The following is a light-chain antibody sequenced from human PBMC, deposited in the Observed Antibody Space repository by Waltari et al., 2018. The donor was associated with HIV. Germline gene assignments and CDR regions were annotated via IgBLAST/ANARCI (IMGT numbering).Light chain of an antibody. CDR2: GNS. V-gene: IGLV1-40*01. CDR1: NSNIGSVYD. J-gene: IGLJ1*01. Sequence: QSVLTQPPSVSGAPGQRVTISCTGSNSNIGSVYDVHWYQQVPGTVPKLLIYGNSNRPSGGPDLISGSKSCSSASLAISGLQADDEADYYCQSYDSSLSGFIFGTGTRVTVL. CDR3: QSYDSSLSGFI.